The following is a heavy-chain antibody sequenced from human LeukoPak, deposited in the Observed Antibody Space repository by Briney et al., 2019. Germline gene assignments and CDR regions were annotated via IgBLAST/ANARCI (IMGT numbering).Heavy chain of an antibody. CDR1: GFTFTDYW. Sequence: GGSLRLSCAASGFTFTDYWMHWARQAPGKGLVWVSRIYSDGSSATYADSVKGRFTISRDNAKSTLFLQMNSLRAEDTAVYYCARARWASGLDSWGQGTLVTVYS. CDR3: ARARWASGLDS. CDR2: IYSDGSSA. D-gene: IGHD1-26*01. J-gene: IGHJ5*01. V-gene: IGHV3-74*01.